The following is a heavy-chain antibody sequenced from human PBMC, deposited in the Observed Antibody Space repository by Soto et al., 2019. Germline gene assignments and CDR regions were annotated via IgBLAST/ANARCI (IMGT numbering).Heavy chain of an antibody. D-gene: IGHD3-16*01. V-gene: IGHV1-2*02. Sequence: ASMKVSCKASGYTFTGFYMHWVRQAPGQGLEWLGWINPNTGVTTYAQKFQGRVTMTRDTSISTAYMELSRLTSDDTAVYYCATPTGRVLGRSCADWGQGTLVTVS. CDR1: GYTFTGFY. CDR2: INPNTGVT. J-gene: IGHJ4*02. CDR3: ATPTGRVLGRSCAD.